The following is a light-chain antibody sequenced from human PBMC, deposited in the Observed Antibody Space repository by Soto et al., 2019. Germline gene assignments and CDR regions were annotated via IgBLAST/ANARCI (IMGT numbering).Light chain of an antibody. CDR1: TSDVGGYNY. V-gene: IGLV2-14*03. CDR3: SADTAITTTRV. CDR2: DVS. J-gene: IGLJ2*01. Sequence: QSALTQPASVSGSPGQSITISCTGTTSDVGGYNYVSWYQQHPGKAPQLMIYDVSSRPSVVSHRFSGSKSGTTASLTISGLQAADEAYYFCSADTAITTTRVFGGGTKVTVL.